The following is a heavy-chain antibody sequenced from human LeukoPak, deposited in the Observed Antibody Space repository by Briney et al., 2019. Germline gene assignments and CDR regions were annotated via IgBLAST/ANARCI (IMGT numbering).Heavy chain of an antibody. CDR3: AKDKRQWLLLYYFDY. D-gene: IGHD6-19*01. CDR2: ISWNSGSI. CDR1: GFTFDDYA. V-gene: IGHV3-9*01. Sequence: GRSLRLPCAASGFTFDDYAMHWVRQAPGKGLEWVSGISWNSGSIGYADSVKGRFTISGDNAKNSLYLQMNSLRAEDTALYYCAKDKRQWLLLYYFDYWGQGTLVTVSS. J-gene: IGHJ4*02.